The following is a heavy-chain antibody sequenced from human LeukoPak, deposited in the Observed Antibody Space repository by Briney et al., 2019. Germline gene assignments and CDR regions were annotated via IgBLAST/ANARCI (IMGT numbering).Heavy chain of an antibody. CDR1: GYTFTSYW. CDR2: IHPGDSDT. Sequence: GESLKISCKGSGYTFTSYWIGWVRQMPGKGLEWMGIIHPGDSDTRYSPSFQGQVTISVDKSISTAYLQWSSLKASDTAMYYCARRLGCCSSTSCYGNGMDVWGQGTTVTVSS. V-gene: IGHV5-51*01. CDR3: ARRLGCCSSTSCYGNGMDV. J-gene: IGHJ6*02. D-gene: IGHD2-2*01.